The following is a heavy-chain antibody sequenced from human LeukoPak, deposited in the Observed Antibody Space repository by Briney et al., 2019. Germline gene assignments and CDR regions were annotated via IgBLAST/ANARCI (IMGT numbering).Heavy chain of an antibody. CDR1: GYTFTGYY. CDR3: ARGVSSWYPPYCMDV. Sequence: ASVKVSCKASGYTFTGYYMHWVRQAPGQGLELMGWINPNSGGTNYAQKFQGRVTMTRDTSISTAYMELSRLRSDDTAVYYCARGVSSWYPPYCMDVWGKGTTVTVSS. J-gene: IGHJ6*03. V-gene: IGHV1-2*02. D-gene: IGHD6-13*01. CDR2: INPNSGGT.